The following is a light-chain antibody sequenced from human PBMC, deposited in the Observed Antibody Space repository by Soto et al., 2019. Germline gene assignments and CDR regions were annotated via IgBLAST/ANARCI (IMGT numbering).Light chain of an antibody. CDR3: QQRSNWPPLFT. V-gene: IGKV3-11*01. Sequence: EIVLTQSPATLSLSPGERATLSCRASQSVSSSLAWYQQKPGQAPRLLIYDASNRATGIPARFSGSGSGTDFTLTISSLGPEDFAVYYCQQRSNWPPLFTFGPGTKVDIK. CDR2: DAS. J-gene: IGKJ3*01. CDR1: QSVSSS.